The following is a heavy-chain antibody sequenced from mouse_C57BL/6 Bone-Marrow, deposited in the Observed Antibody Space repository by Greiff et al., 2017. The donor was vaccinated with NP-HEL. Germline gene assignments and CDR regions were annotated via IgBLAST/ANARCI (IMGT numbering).Heavy chain of an antibody. CDR2: ISSGSSTI. J-gene: IGHJ3*01. D-gene: IGHD3-2*02. V-gene: IGHV5-17*01. CDR3: ARPETAQRYAY. CDR1: GFTFSDYG. Sequence: EVQLVESGGGLVKPGGSLKLSCAASGFTFSDYGMHWVRQAPEKGLEWVAYISSGSSTIYYADTVKGRFTISRDNAKKTLFLQMTRLRSEDTAMYYYARPETAQRYAYWGKGTLVTV.